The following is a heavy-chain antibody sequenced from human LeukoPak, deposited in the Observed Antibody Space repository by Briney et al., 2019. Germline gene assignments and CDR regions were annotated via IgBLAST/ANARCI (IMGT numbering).Heavy chain of an antibody. J-gene: IGHJ5*02. Sequence: SETLSLTCTVSGGSIGTYYWSWTRQPPEKGLEWIGFIDYSGNTNYNPSLKGRVTLSIDTSKNQFSLKLYSVTATDTAVYYCARDINHNRMVRGVMDWFDPWGQGTLVTVSS. V-gene: IGHV4-59*01. CDR2: IDYSGNT. D-gene: IGHD3-10*01. CDR3: ARDINHNRMVRGVMDWFDP. CDR1: GGSIGTYY.